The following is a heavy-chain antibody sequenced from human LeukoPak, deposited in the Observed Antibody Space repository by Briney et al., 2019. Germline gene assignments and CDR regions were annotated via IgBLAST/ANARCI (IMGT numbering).Heavy chain of an antibody. CDR3: ARDSEMATMGFDY. D-gene: IGHD5-24*01. J-gene: IGHJ4*02. Sequence: SVKVSCKASGGTFSSYAISWVRQAPGQGLEWMGGIIPIFGTANYAQKFQGRVTITADKSTSTAYMELSSLRSEDTAVYYCARDSEMATMGFDYWGQGTLLTVSS. CDR2: IIPIFGTA. CDR1: GGTFSSYA. V-gene: IGHV1-69*06.